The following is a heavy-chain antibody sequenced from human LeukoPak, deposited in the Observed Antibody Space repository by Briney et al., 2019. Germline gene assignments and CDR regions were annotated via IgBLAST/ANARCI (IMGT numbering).Heavy chain of an antibody. D-gene: IGHD2-15*01. CDR1: GYTFTSYG. CDR3: ARDIGIVVVVAARGFGWFDP. Sequence: ASVKVSCKASGYTFTSYGISWVRQAPGQGLEWMGWISAYNGNTNYAQKLQGRVTMTTDTSTGTAYMELRSLRSDDTAVYYCARDIGIVVVVAARGFGWFDPWGQGTLVTVSS. CDR2: ISAYNGNT. J-gene: IGHJ5*02. V-gene: IGHV1-18*01.